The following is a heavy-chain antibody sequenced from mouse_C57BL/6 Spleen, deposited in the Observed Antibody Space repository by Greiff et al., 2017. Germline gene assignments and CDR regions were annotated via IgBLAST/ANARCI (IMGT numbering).Heavy chain of an antibody. J-gene: IGHJ4*01. Sequence: VKLQESGPGLVQPSQSLSITCTVSGFSLTSYGVHWVRQSPGKGLEWLGVIWSGGSTDYNAAFISRLSISKDNSKSQVFFKMNSLQADDTAIYYCASIYDGYPYAMDYWGQGTSVTVSS. CDR3: ASIYDGYPYAMDY. D-gene: IGHD2-3*01. V-gene: IGHV2-2*01. CDR2: IWSGGST. CDR1: GFSLTSYG.